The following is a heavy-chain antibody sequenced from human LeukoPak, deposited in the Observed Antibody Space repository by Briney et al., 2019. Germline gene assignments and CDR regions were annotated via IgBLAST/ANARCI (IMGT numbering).Heavy chain of an antibody. V-gene: IGHV1-69*05. CDR1: GGTFSSYA. D-gene: IGHD3-10*01. CDR2: IIPIFGTA. Sequence: SAKVSCKASGGTFSSYAISWVRQAPGQGLERIGGIIPIFGTANYAQKFQGRVTITTDESTSTAYMELSSLRSEDTAVYYCASKYYGSGSYKLPFDYWGQGTLVTVSS. J-gene: IGHJ4*02. CDR3: ASKYYGSGSYKLPFDY.